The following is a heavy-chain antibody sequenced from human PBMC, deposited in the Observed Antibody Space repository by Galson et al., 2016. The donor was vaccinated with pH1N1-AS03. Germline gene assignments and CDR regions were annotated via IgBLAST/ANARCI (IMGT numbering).Heavy chain of an antibody. V-gene: IGHV3-30*02. Sequence: SLRLSCAASGFNFRNNNMQWVRQAPGKGLEWMTFIEHDGSNKRYAESVKGRFTISRDNYKNTLSLQMNSLGVEDTAIYYCAKGLTIAGSTYHFDSWGQGTLVTVSS. CDR3: AKGLTIAGSTYHFDS. D-gene: IGHD1-20*01. CDR1: GFNFRNNN. CDR2: IEHDGSNK. J-gene: IGHJ4*02.